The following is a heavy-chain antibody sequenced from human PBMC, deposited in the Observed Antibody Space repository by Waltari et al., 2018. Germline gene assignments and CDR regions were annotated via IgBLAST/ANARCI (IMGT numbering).Heavy chain of an antibody. V-gene: IGHV3-7*03. CDR2: IKPDGSGK. CDR1: GFSFSSYW. Sequence: EVQLVESGGGLVQPGGSLRLSCAASGFSFSSYWMTWFRQAPGKGVEGVATIKPDGSGKFYVDSVKGRFSISRDNAKNSLYLQMNSLRAEDTAIFYCARMGAGRAPDYWGQGTLVTVSS. D-gene: IGHD3-16*01. CDR3: ARMGAGRAPDY. J-gene: IGHJ4*02.